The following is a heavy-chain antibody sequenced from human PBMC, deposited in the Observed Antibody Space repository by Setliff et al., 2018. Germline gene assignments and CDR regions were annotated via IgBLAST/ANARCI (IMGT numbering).Heavy chain of an antibody. J-gene: IGHJ4*02. Sequence: SETLSLTCTVSGGSITESFWSWIRQPPGEALEWIGRIHFSGSANYNASLKNRVTISLDTSKNQLFLTLTSVTAADTATYFCARDQGYREHWGQGIPVTVSS. CDR2: IHFSGSA. V-gene: IGHV4-4*07. D-gene: IGHD1-26*01. CDR3: ARDQGYREH. CDR1: GGSITESF.